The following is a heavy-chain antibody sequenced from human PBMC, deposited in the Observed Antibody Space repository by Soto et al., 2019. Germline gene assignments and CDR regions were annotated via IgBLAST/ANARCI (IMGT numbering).Heavy chain of an antibody. CDR1: GGSFSGYS. V-gene: IGHV4-34*01. CDR3: VRRVRGVNDAFDI. J-gene: IGHJ3*02. D-gene: IGHD3-10*01. CDR2: INHSGST. Sequence: QVQLQQWGAGLLKPSETLSLTCTVYGGSFSGYSCSWIRQPPGKGLEWIGEINHSGSTNYNPSLKSRVTISVDTSKNQFSLKMNSVTAADTAVYYCVRRVRGVNDAFDIWGQGTMVTVSS.